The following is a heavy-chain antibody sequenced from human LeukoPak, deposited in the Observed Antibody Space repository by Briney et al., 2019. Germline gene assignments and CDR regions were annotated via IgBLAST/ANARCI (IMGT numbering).Heavy chain of an antibody. CDR3: ARVSGRLERQSDLDY. Sequence: GGSLRLSCAASGFTFASYSMNWVRQAPGKGLEWVSSISADSTYIYNAGSVKGRFTISRHNAQASLYLQMNSLRADDRAVYYCARVSGRLERQSDLDYWGQGTVVSVSS. CDR1: GFTFASYS. J-gene: IGHJ4*02. CDR2: ISADSTYI. D-gene: IGHD1-1*01. V-gene: IGHV3-21*01.